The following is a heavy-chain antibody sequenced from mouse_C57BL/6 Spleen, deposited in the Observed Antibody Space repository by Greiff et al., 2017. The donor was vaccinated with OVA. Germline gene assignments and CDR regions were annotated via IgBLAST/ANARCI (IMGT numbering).Heavy chain of an antibody. CDR2: IDPSDSET. V-gene: IGHV1-52*01. D-gene: IGHD2-13*01. Sequence: QVQLKQPGAELVRPGSSVKLSCKASGYTFTSYWMHWVKQRPIQGLEWIGNIDPSDSETHYNQKFKDKATLTVDKSSSTAYMQLSSLTSEDSAVYYCARGDRYAMDYWGQGTSVTVSS. CDR3: ARGDRYAMDY. CDR1: GYTFTSYW. J-gene: IGHJ4*01.